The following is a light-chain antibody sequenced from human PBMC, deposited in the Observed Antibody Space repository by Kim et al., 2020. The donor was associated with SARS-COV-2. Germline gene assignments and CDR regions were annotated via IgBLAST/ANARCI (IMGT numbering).Light chain of an antibody. CDR2: YDS. CDR1: NIGSKS. V-gene: IGLV3-21*04. CDR3: QVWDSGSDHYV. Sequence: APGKTASITCGGNNIGSKSVQWYQQKPGQAPVLLIFYDSDRPSGISERFSGSNSGNTATLTINRVEAGDEADYYCQVWDSGSDHYVFGSGTKSPS. J-gene: IGLJ1*01.